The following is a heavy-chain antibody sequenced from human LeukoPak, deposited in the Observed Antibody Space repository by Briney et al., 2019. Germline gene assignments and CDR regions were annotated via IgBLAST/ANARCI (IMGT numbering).Heavy chain of an antibody. Sequence: ASVKVSCKASGGTFSSYAISWVRQAPGQGLEWMGGIIPIFGTANYAQKFQGRVTMTTDESTSTAYMELSSLRSEDTAVYYCASKDGYNYGGGGEYYFDYWGQGTLVTVSS. CDR2: IIPIFGTA. CDR1: GGTFSSYA. J-gene: IGHJ4*02. CDR3: ASKDGYNYGGGGEYYFDY. V-gene: IGHV1-69*05. D-gene: IGHD5-24*01.